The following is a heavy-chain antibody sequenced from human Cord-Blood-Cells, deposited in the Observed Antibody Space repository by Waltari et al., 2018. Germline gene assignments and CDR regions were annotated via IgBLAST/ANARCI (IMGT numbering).Heavy chain of an antibody. CDR1: GGSFSGYY. Sequence: QVQLQQWGAGLLNPSETLSLTCAVYGGSFSGYYWSWIRQPPGKGLEWIGEINHRGSTNYNPSLKSRVTISVDTSKNQFSLKLSSVTAADTAVYYCARFCSSTSCYNNWFDPWGQGTLVTVSS. D-gene: IGHD2-2*01. J-gene: IGHJ5*02. V-gene: IGHV4-34*01. CDR3: ARFCSSTSCYNNWFDP. CDR2: INHRGST.